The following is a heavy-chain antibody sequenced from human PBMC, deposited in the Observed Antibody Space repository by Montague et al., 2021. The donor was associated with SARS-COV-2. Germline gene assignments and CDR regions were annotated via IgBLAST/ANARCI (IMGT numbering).Heavy chain of an antibody. D-gene: IGHD6-19*01. CDR3: ARRYISDWTGFDY. J-gene: IGHJ4*02. CDR2: IYWDGNK. V-gene: IGHV2-5*02. Sequence: PALVKPTQTLTLTCSFSGFSLSTNEVGVGWIRQPPGKALEWLALIYWDGNKHYSPSLKTRLTITKDTSKNQVVLTVTNLDPVDTGTYYCARRYISDWTGFDYWGQGTLVTVSS. CDR1: GFSLSTNEVG.